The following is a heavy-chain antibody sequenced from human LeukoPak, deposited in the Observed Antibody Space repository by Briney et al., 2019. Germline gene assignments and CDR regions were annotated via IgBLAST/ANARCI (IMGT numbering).Heavy chain of an antibody. Sequence: GRSLRLSCAASGFTFDDYAMHWVRQAPGKGLEWVSGISWNSGSIGYADSVKGRFTISRDNAKNSLYLQMNSLRAEDTALYYCAKDKARASVEMAPLDYWGQGTLVTVSS. J-gene: IGHJ4*02. V-gene: IGHV3-9*01. CDR3: AKDKARASVEMAPLDY. CDR1: GFTFDDYA. D-gene: IGHD5-24*01. CDR2: ISWNSGSI.